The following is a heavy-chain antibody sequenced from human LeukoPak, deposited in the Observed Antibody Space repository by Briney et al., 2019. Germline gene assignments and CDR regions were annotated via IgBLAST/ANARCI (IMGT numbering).Heavy chain of an antibody. CDR2: INPSGGST. D-gene: IGHD3-22*01. Sequence: ASVKVSCKASGYSFTSNYIHWVRQAPGQGLEWMGIINPSGGSTSYAQKFQGRVTMTRDTSTSTVYMELSSLRSEDTAVYYCARGGYYDSSGYYLSESFQHWGQGTLVTVSS. V-gene: IGHV1-46*01. J-gene: IGHJ1*01. CDR3: ARGGYYDSSGYYLSESFQH. CDR1: GYSFTSNY.